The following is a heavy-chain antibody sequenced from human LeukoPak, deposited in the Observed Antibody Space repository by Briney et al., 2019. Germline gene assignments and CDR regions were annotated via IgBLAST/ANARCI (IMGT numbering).Heavy chain of an antibody. V-gene: IGHV5-51*01. CDR1: GYSFTSYW. CDR2: IYPGDSDT. J-gene: IGHJ6*02. CDR3: ARRAIAAVNGMDD. Sequence: GESLKISCKGSGYSFTSYWIGWVRQMPGKGLERMGIIYPGDSDTRYSPSFQSQVTISADKSISTAYLQWSSRKASDTAMYYCARRAIAAVNGMDDWGQGTTVTVSS. D-gene: IGHD6-13*01.